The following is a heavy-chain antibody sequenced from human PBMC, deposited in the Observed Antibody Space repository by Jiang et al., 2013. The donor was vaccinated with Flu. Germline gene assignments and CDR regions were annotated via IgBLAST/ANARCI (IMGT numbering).Heavy chain of an antibody. Sequence: YAQKFQGRVTITADKSTSTAYMELSSLRSEDTAVYYCARDVRYFDYWGQGTLVTVSS. CDR3: ARDVRYFDY. V-gene: IGHV1-69*04. J-gene: IGHJ4*02.